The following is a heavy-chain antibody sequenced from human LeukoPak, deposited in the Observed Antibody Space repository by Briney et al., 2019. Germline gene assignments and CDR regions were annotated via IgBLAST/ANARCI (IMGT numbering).Heavy chain of an antibody. CDR3: ATLGTTVTTSDY. D-gene: IGHD4-17*01. V-gene: IGHV3-48*03. CDR2: LSSSGNA. Sequence: PGGSLRLSCAASGFSFSDHEMNWVRQAPGKGLEWVSYLSSSGNAYYADSVKGRFTISRDNSKNTLYLQMNSLRAEDTAVYYCATLGTTVTTSDYWGQGTLVTVSS. J-gene: IGHJ4*02. CDR1: GFSFSDHE.